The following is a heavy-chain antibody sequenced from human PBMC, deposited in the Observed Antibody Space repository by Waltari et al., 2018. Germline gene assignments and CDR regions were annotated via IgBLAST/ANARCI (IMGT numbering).Heavy chain of an antibody. CDR3: ARVPFTMITERWFDP. CDR1: GYSISSGYY. CDR2: IYHSGST. V-gene: IGHV4-38-2*01. D-gene: IGHD3-22*01. Sequence: QVQLQESGPGLVKPSETLSLTCAVSGYSISSGYYWGWIRQPPGKGLEWIGSIYHSGSTYYNPSLKSRVTISVDTSKNQFSLKLSSVTAADTAVYYCARVPFTMITERWFDPWGQGTLVTVSS. J-gene: IGHJ5*02.